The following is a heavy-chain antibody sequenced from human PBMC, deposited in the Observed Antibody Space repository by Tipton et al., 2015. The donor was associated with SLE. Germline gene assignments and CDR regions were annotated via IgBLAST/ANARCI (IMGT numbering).Heavy chain of an antibody. CDR2: ISYDGSNK. CDR3: ARGGIAAAGPFDY. CDR1: GFTFSSYA. J-gene: IGHJ4*02. D-gene: IGHD6-13*01. Sequence: SLRLSCAASGFTFSSYAMHWVRQAPGKGLEWVAVISYDGSNKYYADSVKGRFTISRDNSKNTLYLQMNSLRAEDTAVYYCARGGIAAAGPFDYWGQGPLVTVSS. V-gene: IGHV3-30*04.